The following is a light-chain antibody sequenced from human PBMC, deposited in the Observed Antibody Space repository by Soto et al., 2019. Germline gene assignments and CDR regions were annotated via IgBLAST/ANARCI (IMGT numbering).Light chain of an antibody. CDR3: TSYAGGNNV. CDR1: SSDVGGYNY. CDR2: EVN. Sequence: QSALTQPPSASGSPGQSVTISCTGTSSDVGGYNYVSWYQQHPGKVPKHMVYEVNKRPSGVPDRSSGSKSGNTASLTVSGVQDEDEADYYCTSYAGGNNVFGTGTKLTVL. J-gene: IGLJ1*01. V-gene: IGLV2-8*01.